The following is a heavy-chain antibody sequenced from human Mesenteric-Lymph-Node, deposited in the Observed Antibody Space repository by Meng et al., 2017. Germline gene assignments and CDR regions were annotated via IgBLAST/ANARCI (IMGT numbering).Heavy chain of an antibody. D-gene: IGHD6-19*01. CDR3: ARRKSFASGWDY. V-gene: IGHV5-51*01. CDR1: GYDFFGYW. J-gene: IGHJ4*02. CDR2: IYPDDSNT. Sequence: GGSLRLSCKGSGYDFFGYWIVWVRQMPGKGLEWMGMIYPDDSNTRYSPSVQGQVTFSADTSINTAFLQWSSLKASDSAMYYCARRKSFASGWDYWGQGTLVTVSS.